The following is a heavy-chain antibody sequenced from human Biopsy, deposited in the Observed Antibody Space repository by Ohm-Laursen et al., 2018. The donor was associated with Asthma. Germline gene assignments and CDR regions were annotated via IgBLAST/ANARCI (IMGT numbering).Heavy chain of an antibody. CDR3: ANTLTVASTYGLDV. CDR1: GFSFGSYG. Sequence: SLRLSCAASGFSFGSYGMHWVRQAPGKGLEWVAVMSFDGRQTYYADSVKGRFTISRDNSKNTLYLQMNSLGGEDTAVYYCANTLTVASTYGLDVWGQGTTVTVSS. CDR2: MSFDGRQT. D-gene: IGHD4-23*01. V-gene: IGHV3-30*18. J-gene: IGHJ6*02.